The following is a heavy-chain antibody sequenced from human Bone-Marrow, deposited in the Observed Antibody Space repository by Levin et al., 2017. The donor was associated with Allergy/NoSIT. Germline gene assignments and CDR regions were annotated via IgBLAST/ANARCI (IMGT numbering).Heavy chain of an antibody. CDR2: ISGSGGST. CDR3: AKVPGYYDSSGYDYFDY. Sequence: LSLTCAASGFPFSSYAMSWVRQAPGKGLEWVSAISGSGGSTYYADSVKGRFTISRDNSKNTLYLQMNSLRAEDTAVYYCAKVPGYYDSSGYDYFDYWGQGTLVTVSS. CDR1: GFPFSSYA. D-gene: IGHD3-22*01. V-gene: IGHV3-23*01. J-gene: IGHJ4*02.